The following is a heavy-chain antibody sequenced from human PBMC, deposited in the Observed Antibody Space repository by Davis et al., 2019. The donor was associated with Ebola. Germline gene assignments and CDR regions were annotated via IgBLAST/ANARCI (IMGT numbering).Heavy chain of an antibody. J-gene: IGHJ4*02. Sequence: GESLKISCAASGFTFSSYWMHWVRQAPGKGLVWVSRINPDGSFTDYADSVKGRFSISRDSTSNTLYLQMNSLKTEDTAVYYCTTPLYSSSSASLDYWGQGTLVTVSS. D-gene: IGHD6-6*01. CDR3: TTPLYSSSSASLDY. CDR1: GFTFSSYW. V-gene: IGHV3-74*01. CDR2: INPDGSFT.